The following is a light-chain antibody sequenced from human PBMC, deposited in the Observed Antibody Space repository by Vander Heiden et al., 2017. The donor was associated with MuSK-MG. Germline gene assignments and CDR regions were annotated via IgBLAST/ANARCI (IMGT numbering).Light chain of an antibody. CDR2: AAS. Sequence: DIQMTQSPSSLSASVGDRVTITCRPSQSISKYLSWYQQKPGKAPKLLIYAASSLQGGVPSRFSGSGSGRDFTLTISRLQPEDFATYYCHQSDSIPYTFGQGTQLEIK. CDR3: HQSDSIPYT. CDR1: QSISKY. J-gene: IGKJ2*01. V-gene: IGKV1-39*01.